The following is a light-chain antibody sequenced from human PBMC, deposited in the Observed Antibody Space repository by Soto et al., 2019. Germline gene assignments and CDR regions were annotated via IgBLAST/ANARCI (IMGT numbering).Light chain of an antibody. J-gene: IGLJ1*01. Sequence: QSVLTQPASASGSPGHSITISSTETTIDVCGYNYVCLYQQHPVKAPKLMIYEVSNRPSAVSTRFSASKSRTTTSLTISGVQPEDDAAYYCSSYTSSSTLYVFGTGTKVTVL. CDR2: EVS. V-gene: IGLV2-14*01. CDR1: TIDVCGYNY. CDR3: SSYTSSSTLYV.